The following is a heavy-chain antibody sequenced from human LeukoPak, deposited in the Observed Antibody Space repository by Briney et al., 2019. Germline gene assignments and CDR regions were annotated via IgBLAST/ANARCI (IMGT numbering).Heavy chain of an antibody. Sequence: GTLRLSCAASGLTFSSHGMNWVRQAPGKGLEWVSSISSSSSSYIYYVDSVKGRFTISRDNAKNSLYLQMNSLRAEDTAVYYCAREVAVAAAGFDYWGQGTLVTVSS. V-gene: IGHV3-21*01. CDR1: GLTFSSHG. D-gene: IGHD6-19*01. J-gene: IGHJ4*02. CDR3: AREVAVAAAGFDY. CDR2: ISSSSSSYI.